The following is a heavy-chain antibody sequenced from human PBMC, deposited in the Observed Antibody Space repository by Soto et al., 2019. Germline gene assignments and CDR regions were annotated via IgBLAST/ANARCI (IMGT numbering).Heavy chain of an antibody. CDR2: IIPIFGTA. J-gene: IGHJ6*02. CDR3: ARDQGVSYCTNGVYYSRPYGMDV. CDR1: GGTFSSYA. D-gene: IGHD2-8*01. Sequence: SVKVSCKASGGTFSSYAISWVRQAPGQGLEWMGGIIPIFGTANYAQKFQGRVTITADESTSTAYMELSSLRSEDTAAYYCARDQGVSYCTNGVYYSRPYGMDVWGQGTTVTVSS. V-gene: IGHV1-69*13.